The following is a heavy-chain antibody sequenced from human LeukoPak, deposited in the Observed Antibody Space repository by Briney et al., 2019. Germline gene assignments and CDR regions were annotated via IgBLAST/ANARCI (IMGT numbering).Heavy chain of an antibody. J-gene: IGHJ4*02. CDR3: AKKFSSTSSHPDY. D-gene: IGHD2-2*01. Sequence: GGSLRLSFAASGFTFSSYAMSRSGKAPGKGLEGVSAISGRGGSTYYADSVKGRFTISRDNSKNTLYLQMNSLRAEDTAVYYCAKKFSSTSSHPDYWGQGTLVTVSS. CDR1: GFTFSSYA. V-gene: IGHV3-23*01. CDR2: ISGRGGST.